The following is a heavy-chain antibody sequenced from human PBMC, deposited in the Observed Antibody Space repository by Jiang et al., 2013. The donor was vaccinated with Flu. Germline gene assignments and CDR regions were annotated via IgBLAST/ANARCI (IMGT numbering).Heavy chain of an antibody. J-gene: IGHJ6*02. CDR3: AREPITIFGVVISSYYGMDV. V-gene: IGHV6-1*01. Sequence: QTLSLTCAISGDSVSSNSAAWSWIRQSPSRGLEWLGRTYYRSKWYNDYAVSVKSRITINPDTSKNQFSLQLNSVTPEDTAVYYCAREPITIFGVVISSYYGMDVWGQGTTVTVSS. CDR1: GDSVSSNSAA. D-gene: IGHD3-3*01. CDR2: TYYRSKWYN.